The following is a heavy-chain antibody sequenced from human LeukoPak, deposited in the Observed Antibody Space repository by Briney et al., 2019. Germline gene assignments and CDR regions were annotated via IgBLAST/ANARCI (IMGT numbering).Heavy chain of an antibody. CDR2: ISGSATGA. CDR1: GFTFSIYA. D-gene: IGHD3-16*02. CDR3: ARAPPKYDYVWGSYRYTDAFDI. J-gene: IGHJ3*02. Sequence: GGSLRLSCAASGFTFSIYAMSWVRQAPGKGLEWVSGISGSATGAYYADSVKGRFTISRDNSKNTLYLQMNSLRAEDTAVYYCARAPPKYDYVWGSYRYTDAFDIWGQGTMVTVSS. V-gene: IGHV3-23*01.